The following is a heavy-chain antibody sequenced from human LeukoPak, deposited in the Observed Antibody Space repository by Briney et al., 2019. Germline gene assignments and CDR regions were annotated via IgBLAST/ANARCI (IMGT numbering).Heavy chain of an antibody. V-gene: IGHV1-2*06. D-gene: IGHD2-15*01. Sequence: GASVKVSCKASGYTLTAYDIYWVRQAPGQGLEWMGRMNPNSGGTDYAQYFQGRVTMTRDTSISTAYMELSRLRSDDTAVYYCARGYCSGGTCYLVENWLDPWGQGTLVTVSS. J-gene: IGHJ5*02. CDR1: GYTLTAYD. CDR2: MNPNSGGT. CDR3: ARGYCSGGTCYLVENWLDP.